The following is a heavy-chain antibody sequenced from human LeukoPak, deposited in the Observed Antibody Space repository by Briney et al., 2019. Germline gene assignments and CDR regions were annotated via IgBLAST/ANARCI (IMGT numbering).Heavy chain of an antibody. V-gene: IGHV4-4*07. CDR1: GGFISSYY. D-gene: IGHD6-6*01. J-gene: IGHJ5*02. Sequence: SETLSLTCTVSGGFISSYYWSWIRQPAGKGLEWIGRIYTSGSTNYNPSLKSRVTMSVDTSKNQFSLKLTSVTVADTAVYYCARGGRSSSSWFDPWGQGTLVTVSS. CDR2: IYTSGST. CDR3: ARGGRSSSSWFDP.